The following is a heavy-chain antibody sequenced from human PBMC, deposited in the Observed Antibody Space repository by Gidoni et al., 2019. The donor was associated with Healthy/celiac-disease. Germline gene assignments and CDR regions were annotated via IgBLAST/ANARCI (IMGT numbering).Heavy chain of an antibody. V-gene: IGHV3-21*01. CDR3: ARVGCSSTSCPYGKDAFDI. D-gene: IGHD2-2*01. CDR1: GFPFSGSR. CDR2: IISSSSYI. J-gene: IGHJ3*02. Sequence: EVQLVESGGGLVKPGGSLSLSCAASGFPFSGSRMNWVRQGPGKGLEWVSSIISSSSYIYYADSVKGRFTISRDNAKNSLYLQMNSLRAEDTAVYYCARVGCSSTSCPYGKDAFDIWGQGTMVTVSS.